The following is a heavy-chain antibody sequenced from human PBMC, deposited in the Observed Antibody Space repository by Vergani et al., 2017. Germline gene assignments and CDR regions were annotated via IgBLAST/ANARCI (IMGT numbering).Heavy chain of an antibody. Sequence: QVQLVQSGAEVKKPGASVKVSCKASGYTFTGYYMHWVRQAPGQGLEWMGWINPNSGGTNYAQKFQGRVTMTRDTSISTAYMGLSRLRSDDTAVYYCARDGANCSSTSCYRGHDAFDIWGQGTMVTVSS. CDR3: ARDGANCSSTSCYRGHDAFDI. J-gene: IGHJ3*02. V-gene: IGHV1-2*02. CDR2: INPNSGGT. D-gene: IGHD2-2*02. CDR1: GYTFTGYY.